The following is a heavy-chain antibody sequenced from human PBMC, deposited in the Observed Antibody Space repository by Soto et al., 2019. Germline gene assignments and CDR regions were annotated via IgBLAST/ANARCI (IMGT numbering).Heavy chain of an antibody. V-gene: IGHV1-69*06. CDR3: ARQRTPWGLRFWEWLLGAWFDP. D-gene: IGHD3-3*01. CDR2: IIPIFGTA. J-gene: IGHJ5*02. Sequence: QVQLVQSGAEVKKPGSSVKVSCKASGGTFSSYAISWVRQAPGQGLEWMGGIIPIFGTANYAQKFQGRVTITADKSTSTAYMELSSLRSEDTAVYYCARQRTPWGLRFWEWLLGAWFDPWGQGTLVTVSS. CDR1: GGTFSSYA.